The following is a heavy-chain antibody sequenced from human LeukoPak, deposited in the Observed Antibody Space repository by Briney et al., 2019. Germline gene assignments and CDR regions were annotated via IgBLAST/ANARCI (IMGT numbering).Heavy chain of an antibody. J-gene: IGHJ4*02. D-gene: IGHD3-22*01. CDR3: ARDRQSRSYYDSSGYQNFDY. V-gene: IGHV1-69*05. CDR1: GGTFISYA. Sequence: SVKVSCKASGGTFISYAISWVRQAPGQGLEWMGGIIPIFGTANYAQKFQGRVTITTDESTSTAYMELSSLRSEDTAVYYCARDRQSRSYYDSSGYQNFDYWGQGTLVTVSS. CDR2: IIPIFGTA.